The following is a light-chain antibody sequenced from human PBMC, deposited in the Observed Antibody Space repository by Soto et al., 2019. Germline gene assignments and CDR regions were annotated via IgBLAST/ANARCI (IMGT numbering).Light chain of an antibody. J-gene: IGLJ1*01. CDR2: GNG. CDR3: QTYDSSLSGLFV. V-gene: IGLV1-40*01. CDR1: SSNIGAGYD. Sequence: QSALTQPPSVSGAPGQRVTISCTGRSSNIGAGYDVHWYQQLPGTAPKLLIFGNGNRPSGVPDRFSGSKSDTSASLAITGLQAEDEADYYCQTYDSSLSGLFVFGTGAKVTVL.